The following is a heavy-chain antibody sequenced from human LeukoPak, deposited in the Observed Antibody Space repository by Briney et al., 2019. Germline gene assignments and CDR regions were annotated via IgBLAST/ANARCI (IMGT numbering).Heavy chain of an antibody. CDR3: AKMIIAADGDAFDI. J-gene: IGHJ3*02. D-gene: IGHD6-13*01. CDR1: GFTFSSYW. Sequence: GGSLRLSCAASGFTFSSYWMHWVRQAPGKGLEWVAVISYDGSNKYYADSVKGRFTISRDNSKNTLYLQMNSLRAEDTAVYYCAKMIIAADGDAFDIWGQGTMVTVSS. CDR2: ISYDGSNK. V-gene: IGHV3-30*18.